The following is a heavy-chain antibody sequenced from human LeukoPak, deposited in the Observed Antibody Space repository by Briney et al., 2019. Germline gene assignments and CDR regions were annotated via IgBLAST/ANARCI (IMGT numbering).Heavy chain of an antibody. V-gene: IGHV3-48*01. Sequence: GGSLRLSCVASGFTFHDYGMNWVRQAPGKGLEWVSYISSSSSTIYYADSVKGRFTISRDNAKNSLYLQMNSLRAEDTAVYYCAKGVDYYYYYYMDVWGKGTTVTISS. CDR1: GFTFHDYG. J-gene: IGHJ6*03. CDR3: AKGVDYYYYYYMDV. D-gene: IGHD2-15*01. CDR2: ISSSSSTI.